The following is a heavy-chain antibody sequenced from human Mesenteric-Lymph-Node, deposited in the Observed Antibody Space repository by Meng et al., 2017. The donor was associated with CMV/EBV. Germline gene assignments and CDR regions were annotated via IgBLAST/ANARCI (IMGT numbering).Heavy chain of an antibody. CDR3: ARGADNSSPYYYFDY. CDR1: GFTFSSYE. Sequence: GGSLRLSCAASGFTFSSYEMNWVRQAPGKGLEWISHISSSGSIIYYADSVKGQFTISRDTAKNSLSLQMNSLRAEDTAIYYCARGADNSSPYYYFDYWGQGTLVTVSS. CDR2: ISSSGSII. V-gene: IGHV3-48*03. J-gene: IGHJ4*02. D-gene: IGHD6-6*01.